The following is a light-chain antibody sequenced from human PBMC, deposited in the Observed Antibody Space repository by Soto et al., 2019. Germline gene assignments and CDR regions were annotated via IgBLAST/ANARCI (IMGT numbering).Light chain of an antibody. CDR3: QQRTRWPMT. CDR1: QSFSSTY. J-gene: IGKJ5*01. Sequence: EIVLTQSPCTVSFSAWERATLSFMASQSFSSTYLAWYQQKPGQAPRLLIYGASTRATGIPARFSGSGSGTEFTLTISSLQSEDFAVYYCQQRTRWPMTFGQGTRLEI. V-gene: IGKV3-15*01. CDR2: GAS.